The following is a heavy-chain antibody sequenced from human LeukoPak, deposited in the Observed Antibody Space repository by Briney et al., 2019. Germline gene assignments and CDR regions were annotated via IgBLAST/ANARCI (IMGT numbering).Heavy chain of an antibody. J-gene: IGHJ3*02. D-gene: IGHD1-14*01. V-gene: IGHV3-7*01. CDR2: IKEDGSEK. CDR3: ARDLTHDAFDI. CDR1: GFTFSSFW. Sequence: GGSLRLSCAASGFTFSSFWMTWFRQAPGKGLEWVANIKEDGSEKYYVDSVKGRFTISRDNAKNSLYLQMNSLRAEDTAVYYCARDLTHDAFDIWGQGTMVTVSS.